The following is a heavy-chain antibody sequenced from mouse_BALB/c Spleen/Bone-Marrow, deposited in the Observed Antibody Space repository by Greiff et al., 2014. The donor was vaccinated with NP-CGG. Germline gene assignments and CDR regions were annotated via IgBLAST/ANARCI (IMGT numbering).Heavy chain of an antibody. CDR1: GYTFTDYA. V-gene: IGHV1S137*01. J-gene: IGHJ4*01. CDR2: INTYFGDI. CDR3: ARGYSNNYAMDY. D-gene: IGHD2-5*01. Sequence: QVQLKESGAELVRPGVSGKIFCKGFGYTFTDYAMHWGKQSHAESLEWIGVINTYFGDISYNQKFKGKATIAVDKTSRTVYMELARLTAEDSAIYHCARGYSNNYAMDYWGQGTSVTVSS.